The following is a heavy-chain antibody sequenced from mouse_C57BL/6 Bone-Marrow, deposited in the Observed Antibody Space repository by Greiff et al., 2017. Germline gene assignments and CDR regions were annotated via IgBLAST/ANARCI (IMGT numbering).Heavy chain of an antibody. J-gene: IGHJ2*01. CDR1: GYTFTDYE. CDR2: IDPETGGT. CDR3: TKGCRLYY. V-gene: IGHV1-15*01. Sequence: QVQLQQSGAELVRPGASVTLSCKASGYTFTDYEMHWVKQTPVHGLEWIGAIDPETGGTAYNQKFKGKAILTADKSSSTAYMELRGLTAEDSAVYYCTKGCRLYYWGQGTTLTVSS.